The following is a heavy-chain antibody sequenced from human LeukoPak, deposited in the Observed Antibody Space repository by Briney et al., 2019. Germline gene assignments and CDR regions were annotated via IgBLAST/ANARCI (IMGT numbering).Heavy chain of an antibody. D-gene: IGHD5-12*01. CDR3: ARDRHKLVDIVAGILDY. CDR2: IYYSGST. Sequence: SSETLSLTCTVSGGSIGSYYWSWIRQPPGKGLEWIGYIYYSGSTNYNPSLTSRVTISVDTSKNQFSLKLSSLTAADTAVYCCARDRHKLVDIVAGILDYWGQGTLVTVSS. CDR1: GGSIGSYY. J-gene: IGHJ4*02. V-gene: IGHV4-59*01.